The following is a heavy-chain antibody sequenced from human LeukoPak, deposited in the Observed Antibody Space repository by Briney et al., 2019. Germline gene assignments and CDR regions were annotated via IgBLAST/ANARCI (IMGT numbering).Heavy chain of an antibody. D-gene: IGHD2-21*02. CDR2: IYWDDGK. V-gene: IGHV2-5*02. Sequence: SGPTLVKPTQTLTLTCTFSGFSLSNSGVGVGWIRQPPGKALEWLALIYWDDGKRYSLSLKSRLTITKDTSKNQVVLTMTNMDPVDTATYYCAHELAYCGGDWYPFFDYWGQGTLVTVSS. J-gene: IGHJ4*02. CDR3: AHELAYCGGDWYPFFDY. CDR1: GFSLSNSGVG.